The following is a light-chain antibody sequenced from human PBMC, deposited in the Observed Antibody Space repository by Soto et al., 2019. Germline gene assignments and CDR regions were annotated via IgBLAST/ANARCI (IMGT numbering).Light chain of an antibody. CDR1: QSVSIN. Sequence: ILLTQSPATLSVSPGEGATLSCRASQSVSINLAWYQQKPGQAPRLIIYGATTRATGTPARFSGSGSGTEFTLTITSLQSEDFALYFCQQYNNGPPYTFGQGT. CDR3: QQYNNGPPYT. CDR2: GAT. V-gene: IGKV3-15*01. J-gene: IGKJ2*01.